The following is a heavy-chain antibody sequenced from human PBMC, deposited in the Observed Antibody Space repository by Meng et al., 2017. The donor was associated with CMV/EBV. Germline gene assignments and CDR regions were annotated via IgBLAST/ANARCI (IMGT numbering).Heavy chain of an antibody. J-gene: IGHJ4*02. V-gene: IGHV4-59*01. CDR3: ARDTTGFDY. D-gene: IGHD1-14*01. CDR1: GGSISSYY. CDR2: IYYSGST. Sequence: SETLSLTCTVSGGSISSYYWSWIRQPPGKGLEWIGYIYYSGSTNYNPSLKSRVTISVDTSKNQFSLKLSSVTAADTAVYYCARDTTGFDYWGQGTLVTVSS.